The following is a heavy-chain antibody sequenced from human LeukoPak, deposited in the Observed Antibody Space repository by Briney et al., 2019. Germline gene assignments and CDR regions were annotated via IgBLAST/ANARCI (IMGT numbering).Heavy chain of an antibody. CDR3: ARDGGAAAGYYYMDV. CDR1: GGTFSSYA. V-gene: IGHV1-69*05. Sequence: VASVKVSCKASGGTFSSYAISWVRQAPGQGLEWMGGIIPIFGTANYAKKFQGRVTITTDESTSTAYMELSSLRSEDTAVYYCARDGGAAAGYYYMDVWGKGTTVTVSS. D-gene: IGHD6-13*01. CDR2: IIPIFGTA. J-gene: IGHJ6*03.